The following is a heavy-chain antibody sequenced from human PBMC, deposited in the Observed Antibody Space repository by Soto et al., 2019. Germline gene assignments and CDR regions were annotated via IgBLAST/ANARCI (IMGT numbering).Heavy chain of an antibody. J-gene: IGHJ3*02. Sequence: EVQLLESGGGLVQPGGSLRLSCAASGFIFSSLAMSWVRQAPGKGLEWVSAIPGSADSTYYADSVKGRFTISRDNSKNTLYLQMNSLRAEDTAVYYCAKTLPEAGSHFAFDIWGHGTMVTVSS. CDR1: GFIFSSLA. CDR3: AKTLPEAGSHFAFDI. CDR2: IPGSADST. D-gene: IGHD2-2*01. V-gene: IGHV3-23*01.